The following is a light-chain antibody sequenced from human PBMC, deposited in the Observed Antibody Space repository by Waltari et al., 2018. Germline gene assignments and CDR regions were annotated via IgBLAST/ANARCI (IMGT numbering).Light chain of an antibody. V-gene: IGLV2-11*01. CDR3: CSCAGAYTFV. Sequence: QSALTQPHPVSASPGQSVTIPCSGSINDVGVEDYVSWYQQLPGKAPKLILYDVVKRPAGVPSRFSGSKYGTTASLTISGLQTDDEATYYCCSCAGAYTFVFGVGTKLAVL. CDR2: DVV. J-gene: IGLJ3*02. CDR1: INDVGVEDY.